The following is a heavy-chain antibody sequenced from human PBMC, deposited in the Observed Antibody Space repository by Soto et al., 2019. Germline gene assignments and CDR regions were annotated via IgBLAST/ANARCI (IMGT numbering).Heavy chain of an antibody. V-gene: IGHV5-51*01. Sequence: GESLKISCKGSGYSCTSYWIGWVRQMPGRGLEWMGIVYPGDSDARYSPSFQGQVTMSADKSITTAYLQWSSLKASDTATYYCATLRNYASGLYYFDYWGQGTPVTVSS. CDR3: ATLRNYASGLYYFDY. D-gene: IGHD3-16*01. J-gene: IGHJ4*02. CDR1: GYSCTSYW. CDR2: VYPGDSDA.